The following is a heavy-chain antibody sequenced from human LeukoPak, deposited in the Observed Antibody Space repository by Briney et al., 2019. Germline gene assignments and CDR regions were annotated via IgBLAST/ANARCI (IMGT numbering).Heavy chain of an antibody. J-gene: IGHJ5*02. V-gene: IGHV3-23*01. CDR1: GFTFSSYA. D-gene: IGHD5-12*01. CDR3: AKDPEVATIEYNWFDP. CDR2: ISGSGGST. Sequence: GGSLRLSCAASGFTFSSYAMSWVRQAPGKGLEWVSAISGSGGSTYYADSVKGRFTISRDNSKNTLYLQMNSLRAEDTAVYYCAKDPEVATIEYNWFDPWGQGTLVTVSS.